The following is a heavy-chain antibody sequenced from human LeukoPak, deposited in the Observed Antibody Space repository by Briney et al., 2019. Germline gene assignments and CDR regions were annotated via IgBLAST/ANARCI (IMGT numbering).Heavy chain of an antibody. CDR2: IRYDGSNK. J-gene: IGHJ4*02. Sequence: GRSLRLSCAASGFTFSSYGMHWVRQAPGKGLEWVAVIRYDGSNKYYADSVKGRFTISRDNSKNTLYLQMNGLRAEDTAVYYCAKEHAGVSSSWYDFIDYWGQGTLVTVSS. D-gene: IGHD6-13*01. V-gene: IGHV3-33*06. CDR1: GFTFSSYG. CDR3: AKEHAGVSSSWYDFIDY.